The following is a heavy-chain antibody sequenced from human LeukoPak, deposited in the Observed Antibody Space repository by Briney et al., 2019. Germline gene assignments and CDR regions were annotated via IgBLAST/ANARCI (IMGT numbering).Heavy chain of an antibody. CDR2: ISGSGGST. CDR1: GFTFSSYA. J-gene: IGHJ4*02. V-gene: IGHV3-23*01. CDR3: AKKTSDYSSSWFDY. D-gene: IGHD6-13*01. Sequence: GGSLRLSCAASGFTFSSYAMSWVRQAPGKGLEWVSAISGSGGSTYYADSVKGRFAISRDNSKNTLYLQMNSLRAEDTAVYYCAKKTSDYSSSWFDYWGQGTLVTVSS.